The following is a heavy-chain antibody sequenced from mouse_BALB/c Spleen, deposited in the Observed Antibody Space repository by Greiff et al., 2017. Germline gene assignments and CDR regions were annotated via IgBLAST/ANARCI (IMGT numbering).Heavy chain of an antibody. V-gene: IGHV1-80*01. D-gene: IGHD4-1*02. CDR1: GYAFSSYW. J-gene: IGHJ1*01. CDR2: IYPGDGDT. Sequence: VQLKESGAELVRPGSSVKISCKASGYAFSSYWMNWVKQRPGQGLEWIGQIYPGDGDTNYNGKFKGKATLTADKSSSTAYMQLSSLTSEDSAVYFCARTQLWYFDVWGAGTTVTVSS. CDR3: ARTQLWYFDV.